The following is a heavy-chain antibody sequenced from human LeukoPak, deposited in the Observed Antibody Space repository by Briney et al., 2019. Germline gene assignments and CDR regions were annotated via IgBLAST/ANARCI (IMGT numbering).Heavy chain of an antibody. CDR1: GYTFTSYD. D-gene: IGHD4-17*01. Sequence: ASVKVSCKASGYTFTSYDINWVRQATGQGLEWMGWMNPNSGNTGYAQKFQGRVTITRNTSISKAYMELSSLRSEDTAVYYCARGLNGDYYYYYYYMDVWGRGTTVTVSS. CDR3: ARGLNGDYYYYYYYMDV. J-gene: IGHJ6*03. CDR2: MNPNSGNT. V-gene: IGHV1-8*03.